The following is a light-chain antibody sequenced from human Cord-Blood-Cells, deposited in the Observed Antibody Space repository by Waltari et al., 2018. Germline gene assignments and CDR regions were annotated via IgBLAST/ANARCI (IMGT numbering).Light chain of an antibody. CDR2: DVS. J-gene: IGLJ3*02. V-gene: IGLV2-14*01. Sequence: QSALTQPASVSGSPGQSITISCTGTSSDVGGYNYVSWYQQHPGKAPNLIIYDVSKRPSGVSTRFSGSKSGNTASLTISGLQAEDEADYYCSSYTSSSTWVFGGGTKLTVL. CDR1: SSDVGGYNY. CDR3: SSYTSSSTWV.